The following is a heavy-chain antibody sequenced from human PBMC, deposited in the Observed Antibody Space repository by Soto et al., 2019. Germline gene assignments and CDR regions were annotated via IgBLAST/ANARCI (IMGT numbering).Heavy chain of an antibody. D-gene: IGHD2-15*01. CDR1: GYSFTSYW. J-gene: IGHJ4*02. Sequence: PGESLKISCETSGYSFTSYWIGWVRQMPGQGLEWMGIVYPDDSDTRYSPSFRGQVTISADKSISTAYLQWSSLKASDTAMYYCRRGEFDSRTFDYWGQGSLVTVSS. CDR3: RRGEFDSRTFDY. CDR2: VYPDDSDT. V-gene: IGHV5-51*01.